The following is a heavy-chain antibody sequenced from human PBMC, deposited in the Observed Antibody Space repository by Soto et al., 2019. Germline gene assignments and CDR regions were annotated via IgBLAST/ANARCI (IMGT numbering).Heavy chain of an antibody. CDR2: ISYDGSNK. Sequence: QVQLVESGGGVVQPGRSLRLSCAASGFTFSSYGMHWVRQAPGKGLEWVAVISYDGSNKYYEDSVKGRFTISRDNSKXXLXVQMNSLRAEDTAVYYCAKDRARYCGGGSCYSIFDYWGQGTLVTVSS. V-gene: IGHV3-30*18. J-gene: IGHJ4*02. CDR3: AKDRARYCGGGSCYSIFDY. CDR1: GFTFSSYG. D-gene: IGHD2-15*01.